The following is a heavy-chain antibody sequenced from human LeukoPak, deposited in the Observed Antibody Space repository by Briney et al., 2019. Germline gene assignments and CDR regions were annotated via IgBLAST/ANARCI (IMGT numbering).Heavy chain of an antibody. Sequence: KPSETLSLTCTVSGGSISSSSYYWGWIRQPPGKGLEWIGSIYYSGITYYNPSLKSPLSISVNTSKNQFSLKLSSVTAADTAVYYCASRPSGVPTNDYWGQGTLVTVSS. CDR3: ASRPSGVPTNDY. CDR1: GGSISSSSYY. V-gene: IGHV4-39*01. CDR2: IYYSGIT. D-gene: IGHD1/OR15-1a*01. J-gene: IGHJ4*02.